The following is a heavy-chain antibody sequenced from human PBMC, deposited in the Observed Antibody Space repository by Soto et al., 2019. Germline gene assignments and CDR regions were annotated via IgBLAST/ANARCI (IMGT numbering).Heavy chain of an antibody. CDR1: GFMFDDNT. CDR3: AKDLKWGLLKYGMDV. V-gene: IGHV3-43*01. CDR2: ISWDGART. Sequence: EMQLVQSGGVVVQPGGSLRLSCAASGFMFDDNTMHWVRQAPGKGLEWVSLISWDGARTYYADSVKGRFTISRDNSKNSLYLQMNSLRSEDTALYYCAKDLKWGLLKYGMDVWGQGTTVTVSS. D-gene: IGHD1-26*01. J-gene: IGHJ6*02.